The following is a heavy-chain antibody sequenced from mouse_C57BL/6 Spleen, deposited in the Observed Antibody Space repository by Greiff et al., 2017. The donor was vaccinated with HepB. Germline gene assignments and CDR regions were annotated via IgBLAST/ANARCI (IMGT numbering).Heavy chain of an antibody. CDR2: IYPGSGST. Sequence: VQLQQPGAELVKPGASVKMSCKASGYTFTSYWITWVKQRPGQGLEWIGDIYPGSGSTNYNEKFKSKATLTVDTSSSTAYMQLSSLTSEDSAVYYCARPTPIGTVVAPFDYWGQGTTLTVSS. J-gene: IGHJ2*01. V-gene: IGHV1-55*01. CDR1: GYTFTSYW. CDR3: ARPTPIGTVVAPFDY. D-gene: IGHD1-1*01.